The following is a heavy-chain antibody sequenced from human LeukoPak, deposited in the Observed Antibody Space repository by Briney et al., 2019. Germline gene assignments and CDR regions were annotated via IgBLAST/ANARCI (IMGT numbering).Heavy chain of an antibody. J-gene: IGHJ5*02. CDR1: GGSFSGYC. V-gene: IGHV4-34*01. CDR2: INHSGST. D-gene: IGHD5-24*01. CDR3: ARAPRRRRWFDP. Sequence: SETLSLTCAVYGGSFSGYCWSWMRQPPGKGLEWIGEINHSGSTNYNPSLKSRVTISVDTSKNQFSLKLSSVTAADTAVYYCARAPRRRRWFDPWGQGTLVTVSS.